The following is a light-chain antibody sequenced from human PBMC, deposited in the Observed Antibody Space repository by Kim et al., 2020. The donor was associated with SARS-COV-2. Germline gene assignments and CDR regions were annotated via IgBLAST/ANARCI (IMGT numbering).Light chain of an antibody. CDR3: QQHNDWPWT. J-gene: IGKJ1*01. V-gene: IGKV3-15*01. CDR2: GAS. CDR1: QSVSSN. Sequence: EIVMTQSPATLSVSPGERATLSCRASQSVSSNLVWYQHKPGQAPRLLISGASTRATGIPARFSGSGSGTEFTLTISSLQSEDFALYYCQQHNDWPWTFGQGTMVDIK.